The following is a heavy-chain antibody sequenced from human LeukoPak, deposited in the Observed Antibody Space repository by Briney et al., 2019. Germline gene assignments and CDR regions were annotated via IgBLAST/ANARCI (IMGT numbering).Heavy chain of an antibody. CDR3: AKDAYSGSYSPYYFYY. CDR2: ISGSGGST. V-gene: IGHV3-23*01. Sequence: GGSLSLSCAVSGFASCGFAMSWVRAAPGKGVEWVSGISGSGGSTYTADSVKGRFTISRDNSKNTLYLQMNSLRAEDTAVYSCAKDAYSGSYSPYYFYYCGQGTLVTVSS. J-gene: IGHJ4*02. CDR1: GFASCGFA. D-gene: IGHD1-26*01.